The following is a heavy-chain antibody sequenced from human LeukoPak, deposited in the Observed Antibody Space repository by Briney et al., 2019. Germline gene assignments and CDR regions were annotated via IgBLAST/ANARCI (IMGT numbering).Heavy chain of an antibody. V-gene: IGHV4-4*09. D-gene: IGHD4-23*01. CDR1: GVSISGYS. Sequence: SETLSLTCTVSGVSISGYSWSWIRQAPGKGLEWIGYIYNSGSTNYNPSIKSRVTISVDTSKSQFSLKLTSVTAADTAVYYCATLTTVVTAYYFDYWGQGTLVTVSS. J-gene: IGHJ4*02. CDR2: IYNSGST. CDR3: ATLTTVVTAYYFDY.